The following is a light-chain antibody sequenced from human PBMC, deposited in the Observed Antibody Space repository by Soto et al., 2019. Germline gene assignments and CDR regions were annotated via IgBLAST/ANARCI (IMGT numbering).Light chain of an antibody. CDR2: EVS. V-gene: IGLV2-8*01. J-gene: IGLJ2*01. Sequence: QSALTQPPSASGSPGQSVNISCTGTSSDVGGYNFVSWYQQHPGKAPKLMIYEVSKRPSGVPDRFSGSKSGNTASLTVSGLQDEDEADYYCSSYAGGNNLVFGGGTQLTVL. CDR3: SSYAGGNNLV. CDR1: SSDVGGYNF.